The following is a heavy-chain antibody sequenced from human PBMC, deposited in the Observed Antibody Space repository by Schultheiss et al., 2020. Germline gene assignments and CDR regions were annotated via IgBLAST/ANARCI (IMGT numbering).Heavy chain of an antibody. D-gene: IGHD6-13*01. Sequence: SQTLSLTCAVYGGSFSGYYWSWIRQPPGKGLEWIGEINHSGSTNYNPSLKSRVTISVDTSKNQFSLKLSSVTAADTAVYYCARVRIAAAEFDYWGQGTLVTVSS. J-gene: IGHJ4*02. CDR3: ARVRIAAAEFDY. CDR2: INHSGST. V-gene: IGHV4-34*01. CDR1: GGSFSGYY.